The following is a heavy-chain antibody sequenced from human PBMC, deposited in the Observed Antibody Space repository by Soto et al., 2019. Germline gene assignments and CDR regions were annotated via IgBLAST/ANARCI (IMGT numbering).Heavy chain of an antibody. CDR1: GYTFTSYD. Sequence: ASVKVSCKASGYTFTSYDINWVRQATGQGLEWMGWMNPNSGNTGYAQKFQGRVTMTRNTSISTAYMELSSLRSEDTAVYYCGRGLFCTNGVCYILDYYYYYMDVWGKGTTVTVSS. CDR2: MNPNSGNT. V-gene: IGHV1-8*01. CDR3: GRGLFCTNGVCYILDYYYYYMDV. J-gene: IGHJ6*03. D-gene: IGHD2-8*01.